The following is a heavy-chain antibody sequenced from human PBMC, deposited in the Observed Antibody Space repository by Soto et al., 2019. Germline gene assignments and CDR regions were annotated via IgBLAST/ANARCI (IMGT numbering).Heavy chain of an antibody. CDR3: ARGGDMATIWNFDY. CDR2: IYHSGST. D-gene: IGHD5-12*01. V-gene: IGHV4-30-2*01. CDR1: GGSISSGGYS. Sequence: SETLSLTCAVSGGSISSGGYSWSWIRQPPGKGLEWIGYIYHSGSTYYNPSLKSRVTISVDRSKNQFSLKLSSVTAADTAVYYCARGGDMATIWNFDYWGQGTLVTVSS. J-gene: IGHJ4*02.